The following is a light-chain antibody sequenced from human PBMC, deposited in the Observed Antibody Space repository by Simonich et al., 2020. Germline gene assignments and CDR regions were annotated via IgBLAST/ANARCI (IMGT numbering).Light chain of an antibody. V-gene: IGKV4-1*01. CDR3: QQYYSTPHT. J-gene: IGKJ2*01. CDR1: QSVLYNSNNKHY. Sequence: DIVMTQSPDSLSVSLGERATINCKSSQSVLYNSNNKHYLAWYQQKPGQHLKLLIYWASTRESGVPDRFSGSGSGTDFTITISSLQAEDVAVYYCQQYYSTPHTFGQGTKLEIK. CDR2: WAS.